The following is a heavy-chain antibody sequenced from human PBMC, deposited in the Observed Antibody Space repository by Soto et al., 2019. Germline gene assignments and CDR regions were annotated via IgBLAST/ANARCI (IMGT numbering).Heavy chain of an antibody. CDR3: ARLIPSYYDFWSGYPAGYFDY. J-gene: IGHJ4*02. Sequence: SETLSLTCAVYGGSFSGYYWSWIRQPPGKGLERIGEINHSGSTNYNPSLKSRVTISVDTSKNQFSLKLSSVTAADTAVYYCARLIPSYYDFWSGYPAGYFDYWGQGTLVTVSS. V-gene: IGHV4-34*01. CDR2: INHSGST. CDR1: GGSFSGYY. D-gene: IGHD3-3*01.